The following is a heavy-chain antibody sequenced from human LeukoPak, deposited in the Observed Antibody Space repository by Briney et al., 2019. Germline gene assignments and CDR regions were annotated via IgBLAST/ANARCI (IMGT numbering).Heavy chain of an antibody. V-gene: IGHV4-59*12. Sequence: SETLSLACTVSGGSISSYYWSWIRQPPGKGLEWIGYISYSGSTNYNPSLKSRLTISLDTSKRQFSLNLNSVTVADTALYYCARDYGGGWYQIDYWGQGTLVTVSS. J-gene: IGHJ4*02. D-gene: IGHD6-13*01. CDR1: GGSISSYY. CDR3: ARDYGGGWYQIDY. CDR2: ISYSGST.